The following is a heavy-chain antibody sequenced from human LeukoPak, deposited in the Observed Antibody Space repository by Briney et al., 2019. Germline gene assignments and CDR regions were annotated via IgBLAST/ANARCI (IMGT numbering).Heavy chain of an antibody. CDR1: GFTFSSYA. CDR3: ARGIYGGNSGKVLSLFDY. J-gene: IGHJ4*02. D-gene: IGHD4-23*01. V-gene: IGHV3-30-3*01. CDR2: ISYDGSNK. Sequence: GGSLRLSCAASGFTFSSYAMHWVRQAPGKGLEWVAVISYDGSNKYYADSVKGRFTISRDNSKNTLYLQMNGLRAEDTAVYYCARGIYGGNSGKVLSLFDYWGQGTLVTVSS.